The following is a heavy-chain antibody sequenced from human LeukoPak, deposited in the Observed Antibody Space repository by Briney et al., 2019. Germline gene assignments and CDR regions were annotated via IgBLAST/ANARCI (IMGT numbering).Heavy chain of an antibody. Sequence: SETLSLTCTVSGGSISSYYWSWIRQPPGKGLEWIGEINHSGSTNYNPSLKSRVTISVDTSKNQFSLKLSSVTAADTAVYYCARGATYYYDSSPYFDYWGQGTLVTVSS. J-gene: IGHJ4*02. V-gene: IGHV4-34*01. CDR2: INHSGST. CDR1: GGSISSYY. CDR3: ARGATYYYDSSPYFDY. D-gene: IGHD3-22*01.